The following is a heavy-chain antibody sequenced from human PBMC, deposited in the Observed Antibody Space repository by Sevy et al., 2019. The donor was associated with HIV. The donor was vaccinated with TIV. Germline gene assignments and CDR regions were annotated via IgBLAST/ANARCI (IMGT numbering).Heavy chain of an antibody. Sequence: ASVKVSCKASGYTFTSYGISWVRQAPGQGLEWMGWISAYNGNTNYAQKLQGRVTMTTDTSTSTAYMELRSLRSDDTAGYYCAGAGGYSYGYGLECYNWFDPWGQGTLVTVSS. J-gene: IGHJ5*02. D-gene: IGHD5-18*01. CDR1: GYTFTSYG. CDR2: ISAYNGNT. V-gene: IGHV1-18*01. CDR3: AGAGGYSYGYGLECYNWFDP.